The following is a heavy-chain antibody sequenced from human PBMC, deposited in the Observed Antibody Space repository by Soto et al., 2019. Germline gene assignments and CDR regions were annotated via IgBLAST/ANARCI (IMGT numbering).Heavy chain of an antibody. CDR3: TRDAGAAGTYESISFDP. Sequence: GGSLRLSCTASGFTFGDYAMSWFRQAPGKGLEWVGFIRSKAYGGTTEYAASVKGRFTISRDDSKSIAYLKMNSLKTEDTAVYYCTRDAGAAGTYESISFDPWGQGTLVTVSS. D-gene: IGHD6-13*01. J-gene: IGHJ5*02. CDR1: GFTFGDYA. CDR2: IRSKAYGGTT. V-gene: IGHV3-49*03.